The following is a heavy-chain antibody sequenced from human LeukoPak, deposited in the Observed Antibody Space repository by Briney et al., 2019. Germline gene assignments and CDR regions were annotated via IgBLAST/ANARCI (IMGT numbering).Heavy chain of an antibody. J-gene: IGHJ4*02. CDR1: GGSMTGYY. D-gene: IGHD3-22*01. V-gene: IGHV4-59*12. CDR3: ARRRYYYDSSGYYRPYYFDY. Sequence: SETLSLTCTVSGGSMTGYYWSWIRQPPGKGLEWIGYIYFSGSTNYNPSLKSRVTISVDTSKNQFSLKLSSVTAADTAVYYCARRRYYYDSSGYYRPYYFDYWGQGTLVTVSS. CDR2: IYFSGST.